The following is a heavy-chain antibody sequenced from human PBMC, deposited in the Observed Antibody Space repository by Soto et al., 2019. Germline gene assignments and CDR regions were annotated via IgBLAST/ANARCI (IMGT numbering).Heavy chain of an antibody. CDR2: IYYNGNT. V-gene: IGHV4-59*11. Sequence: QVQLQESGPGLVKPSETLSLTCTVSGGSISNHYWSWIRQPPGKGLEWIGYIYYNGNTNYNPPLKSRVTMSVDTSKNQISLKLSSVNAADTAVYYCTRANWYSEYWGQGTLVTVSS. CDR1: GGSISNHY. J-gene: IGHJ4*02. CDR3: TRANWYSEY. D-gene: IGHD7-27*01.